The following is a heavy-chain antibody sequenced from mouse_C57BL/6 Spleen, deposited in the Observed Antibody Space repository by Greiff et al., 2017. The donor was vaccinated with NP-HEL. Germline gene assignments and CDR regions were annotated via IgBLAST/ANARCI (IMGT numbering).Heavy chain of an antibody. Sequence: QVQLQQSGPELVKPGASVKISCKASGYAFSSSWMSWVKQRPGKGLEWIGRIYPGGGDTNYNGKFKGKATLTAGKSSSTAYMQLSSLTSEDSAVYFCCPYYYGSSYGYWGQGTTLTVSS. D-gene: IGHD1-1*01. J-gene: IGHJ2*01. CDR1: GYAFSSSW. V-gene: IGHV1-82*01. CDR3: CPYYYGSSYGY. CDR2: IYPGGGDT.